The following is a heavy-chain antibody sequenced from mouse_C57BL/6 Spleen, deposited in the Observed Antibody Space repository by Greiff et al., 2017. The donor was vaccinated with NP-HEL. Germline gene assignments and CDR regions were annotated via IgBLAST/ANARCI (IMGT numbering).Heavy chain of an antibody. CDR1: GYAFTNYL. Sequence: QVQLQQSGAELVRPGTSVKVSCKASGYAFTNYLIEWVKQRPGQGLEWIGVINPGSGGTNYNEKFKGKATLTADKSSSTAYMQLSSLPSEDSAVYFCARGRGWYFDVWGTGTTVTVSS. J-gene: IGHJ1*03. V-gene: IGHV1-54*01. CDR3: ARGRGWYFDV. CDR2: INPGSGGT.